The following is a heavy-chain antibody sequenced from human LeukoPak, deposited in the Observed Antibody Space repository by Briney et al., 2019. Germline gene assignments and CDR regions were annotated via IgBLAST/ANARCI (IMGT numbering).Heavy chain of an antibody. CDR3: ARGRYGSGSYFACDY. CDR2: INPSGGST. J-gene: IGHJ4*02. V-gene: IGHV1-46*01. D-gene: IGHD3-10*01. CDR1: GYTFTSYY. Sequence: ASVKVSCKASGYTFTSYYMHWVRQAPGQGLEWMGIINPSGGSTSYAQKFQGRVTMTRDTSTSTVYMELSSLRSEDTAVYCCARGRYGSGSYFACDYWGQGTLVTVSS.